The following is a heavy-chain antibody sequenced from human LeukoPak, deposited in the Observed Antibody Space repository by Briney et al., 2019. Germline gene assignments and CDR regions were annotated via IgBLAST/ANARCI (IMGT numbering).Heavy chain of an antibody. D-gene: IGHD3-10*01. V-gene: IGHV4-61*02. CDR1: AGSISSGSYY. CDR2: FHTSGSA. Sequence: PSETLSLTCSVSAGSISSGSYYWNWLRQPAGTGPEWIGRFHTSGSANYNPSLNSRLTISVDTSKNQFSLKLYSVTAADTAVYYCARGGSGSYFHMDVWGKGTTVTVSS. J-gene: IGHJ6*03. CDR3: ARGGSGSYFHMDV.